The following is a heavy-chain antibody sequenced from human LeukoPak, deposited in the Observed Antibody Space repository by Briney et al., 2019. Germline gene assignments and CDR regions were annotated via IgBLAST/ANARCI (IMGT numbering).Heavy chain of an antibody. Sequence: GRSLRLSCAASGFTFSSYGMPWVRQAPGKGLEWVAVILYDGSNKYYADSVKGRFTISRDNSENTLYLQMNSLRAEDTAVYYCAKGGYSYNYYYMDVWGKGTTVTVSS. CDR3: AKGGYSYNYYYMDV. CDR2: ILYDGSNK. J-gene: IGHJ6*03. D-gene: IGHD5-18*01. CDR1: GFTFSSYG. V-gene: IGHV3-33*06.